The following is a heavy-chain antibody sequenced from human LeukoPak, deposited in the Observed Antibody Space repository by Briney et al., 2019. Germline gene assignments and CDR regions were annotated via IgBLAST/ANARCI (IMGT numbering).Heavy chain of an antibody. CDR1: GFTFGDYA. CDR3: AKGHGY. V-gene: IGHV3-49*03. J-gene: IGHJ4*02. CDR2: IRSKAHGGTV. Sequence: GGSLRLSCTASGFTFGDYAMNWFRQAPGEGLEWVGFIRSKAHGGTVDYAASVKGRFIISRDDSKSIAYLQMTSLKTEDTAVYYCAKGHGYWGQGTSVTVSS.